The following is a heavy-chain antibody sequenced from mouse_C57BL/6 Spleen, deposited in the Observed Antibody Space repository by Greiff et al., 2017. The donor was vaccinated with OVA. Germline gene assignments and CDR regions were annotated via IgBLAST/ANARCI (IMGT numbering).Heavy chain of an antibody. J-gene: IGHJ1*03. Sequence: EVKLMESGGGLVKPGGSLELSCAASGFTFSDYGMHWVRQAPEKGLEWVAYISSGSSTIYYADTVKGRFTISRDNAKNTLFLQMTSLRSEDTAMYYCAFYGSSLSYWYFDVWGTGTTVTVSS. CDR3: AFYGSSLSYWYFDV. V-gene: IGHV5-17*01. CDR1: GFTFSDYG. CDR2: ISSGSSTI. D-gene: IGHD1-1*01.